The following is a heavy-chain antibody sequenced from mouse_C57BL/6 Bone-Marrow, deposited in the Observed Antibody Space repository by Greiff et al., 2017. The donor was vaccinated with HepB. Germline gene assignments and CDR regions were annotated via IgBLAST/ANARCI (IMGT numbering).Heavy chain of an antibody. D-gene: IGHD1-1*01. CDR1: GYSFTGYF. CDR3: ARWGTTVVAPFDY. V-gene: IGHV1-20*01. CDR2: INPYNGDT. Sequence: VQLQQSGPELVKPGDSVKISCTASGYSFTGYFMNWVMQSPGKSLEWIGRINPYNGDTFYNQKFKGKATLTVDKSSSTAHMELRSLTSEDSAVYYCARWGTTVVAPFDYWGQGTTLTVSS. J-gene: IGHJ2*01.